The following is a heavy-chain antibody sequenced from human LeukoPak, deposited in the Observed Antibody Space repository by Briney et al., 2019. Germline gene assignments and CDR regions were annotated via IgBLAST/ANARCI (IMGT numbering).Heavy chain of an antibody. CDR3: ARGTLEHCSGASCYPLDS. CDR1: GFTFSNYA. V-gene: IGHV3-23*01. Sequence: PRGSLRLSCAASGFTFSNYAMSWVRQTPGKGLECVSVVTGSGGDTYYTGSVNGRFTISRDNSKNTLYLQMNSLRAEDTAVYYCARGTLEHCSGASCYPLDSWGQGTLVTVSS. CDR2: VTGSGGDT. D-gene: IGHD2-15*01. J-gene: IGHJ5*01.